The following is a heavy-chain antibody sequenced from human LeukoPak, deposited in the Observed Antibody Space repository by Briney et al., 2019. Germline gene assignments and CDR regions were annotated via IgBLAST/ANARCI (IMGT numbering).Heavy chain of an antibody. CDR2: INPNSGGT. CDR1: GYTFTDYY. D-gene: IGHD2-15*01. V-gene: IGHV1-2*02. Sequence: ASVKVSCKASGYTFTDYYMHWVRQAPGQGLEWMGWINPNSGGTNYAQKFQGRVTMTRDTSISTAYMELSRLRSDDTAVYYCARVPAATRPHYYMDVWGKGTTVTISS. J-gene: IGHJ6*03. CDR3: ARVPAATRPHYYMDV.